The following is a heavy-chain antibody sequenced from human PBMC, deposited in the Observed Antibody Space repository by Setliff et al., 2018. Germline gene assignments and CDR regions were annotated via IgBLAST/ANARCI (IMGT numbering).Heavy chain of an antibody. D-gene: IGHD5-12*01. CDR3: ARSFNSGFYHQRDAYDI. CDR2: INPNTGGT. CDR1: GYTFTGYH. J-gene: IGHJ3*02. Sequence: ASVKVSCKASGYTFTGYHMHWVRQAPGQWLEWMGWINPNTGGTNYAQKFQGRVTLTRDTSISTSYMELKSLTSDNTAVYFCARSFNSGFYHQRDAYDIWGQGTLVTVSS. V-gene: IGHV1-2*02.